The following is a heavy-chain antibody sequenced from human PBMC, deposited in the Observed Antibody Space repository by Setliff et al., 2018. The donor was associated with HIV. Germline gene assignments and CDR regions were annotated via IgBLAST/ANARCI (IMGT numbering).Heavy chain of an antibody. CDR2: IYYSGST. Sequence: SETLSLTCTVSGGSISSGGYYWSWIRQHPGKGLEWIGYIYYSGSTYYNPSLKSRVTISVDTSKNQFSLKLSSVTAADTAVYYCARDRYAGEIDYWGQGTLVTVSS. CDR1: GGSISSGGYY. J-gene: IGHJ4*02. CDR3: ARDRYAGEIDY. D-gene: IGHD3-10*01. V-gene: IGHV4-31*03.